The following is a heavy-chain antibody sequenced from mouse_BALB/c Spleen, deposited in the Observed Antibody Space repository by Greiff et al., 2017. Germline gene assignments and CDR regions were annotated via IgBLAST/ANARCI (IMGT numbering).Heavy chain of an antibody. J-gene: IGHJ3*01. V-gene: IGHV1-9*01. CDR3: ARWGGPAWFAY. D-gene: IGHD1-1*02. CDR1: GYTFSSYW. Sequence: VMLVESGAELMKPGASVKISCKATGYTFSSYWIEWVKQRPGHGLEWIGEILPGSGSTNYNEKFKGKATFTADTSSNTAYMQLSSLTSEDSAVYYCARWGGPAWFAYWGQGTLVTVSA. CDR2: ILPGSGST.